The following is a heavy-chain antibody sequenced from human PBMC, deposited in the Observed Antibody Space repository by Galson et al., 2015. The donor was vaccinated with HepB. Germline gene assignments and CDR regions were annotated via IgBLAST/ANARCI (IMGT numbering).Heavy chain of an antibody. Sequence: SLRLSCAASGFTFSDYYMSWIRQAPGKGLEWVSYISSSSCYTNYADSVKGRFTISRDNAKNSLYLQMNSLRAEDTAVYYCAKDYTITMIVVAPWMYFDYWGQGTLVTVSS. J-gene: IGHJ4*02. CDR1: GFTFSDYY. V-gene: IGHV3-11*05. CDR2: ISSSSCYT. D-gene: IGHD3-22*01. CDR3: AKDYTITMIVVAPWMYFDY.